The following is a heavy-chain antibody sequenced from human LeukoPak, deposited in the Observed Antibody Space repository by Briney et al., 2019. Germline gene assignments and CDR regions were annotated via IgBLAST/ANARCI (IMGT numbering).Heavy chain of an antibody. D-gene: IGHD4-11*01. CDR1: GYTFTSYY. CDR3: ARESLYSNYAGY. V-gene: IGHV1-2*06. CDR2: INPNSGGT. J-gene: IGHJ4*02. Sequence: ASVKVSCKASGYTFTSYYMHWVRQAPGQGLEWMGRINPNSGGTNYAQKFQGRVTMTRDTSISTAYMELSRLRSDDTAVYYCARESLYSNYAGYWGQGTLVTVSS.